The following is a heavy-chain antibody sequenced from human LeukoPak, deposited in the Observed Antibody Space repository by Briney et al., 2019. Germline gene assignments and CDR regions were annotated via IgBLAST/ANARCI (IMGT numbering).Heavy chain of an antibody. CDR3: ARLYYSASGYPYY. CDR1: GFSFTTYW. J-gene: IGHJ4*02. V-gene: IGHV5-51*01. Sequence: GGSLQISCQGSGFSFTTYWIAWARQLPGKGLEWMGIIHPDDSDTRYSPSLQGQVTISADKSISTAYLQWSRLKASVPAMYSCARLYYSASGYPYYWGQGTVVTVSS. CDR2: IHPDDSDT. D-gene: IGHD3-22*01.